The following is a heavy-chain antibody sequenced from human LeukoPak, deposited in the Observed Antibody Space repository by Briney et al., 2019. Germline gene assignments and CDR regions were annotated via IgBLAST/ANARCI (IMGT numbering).Heavy chain of an antibody. CDR2: ISRSSRHV. CDR1: GFTFSDNS. V-gene: IGHV3-21*01. J-gene: IGHJ1*01. CDR3: VRDFMGMGGTTAYLHH. D-gene: IGHD1-1*01. Sequence: GSLRLSCAASGFTFSDNSMNWVRQAPGKGLEWVSSISRSSRHVYYEGSVKGRFTISRDDAKNSLFLQMNSLRAEDMAVYYCVRDFMGMGGTTAYLHHWGQGTLVTVSS.